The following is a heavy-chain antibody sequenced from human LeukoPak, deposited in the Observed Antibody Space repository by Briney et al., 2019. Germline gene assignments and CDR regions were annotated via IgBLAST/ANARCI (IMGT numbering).Heavy chain of an antibody. V-gene: IGHV3-66*03. CDR3: ARDRAANQDWVEFDP. J-gene: IGHJ5*02. CDR2: IRDSGEA. CDR1: GFRVSDYC. D-gene: IGHD3/OR15-3a*01. Sequence: GGSLRLSCAVSGFRVSDYCMSWVRQAPGKGLEWVGLIRDSGEAFYADFARGRFAISRDESENTLYLQMNSLRVEDTAVYFCARDRAANQDWVEFDPWGQGTPVIVSS.